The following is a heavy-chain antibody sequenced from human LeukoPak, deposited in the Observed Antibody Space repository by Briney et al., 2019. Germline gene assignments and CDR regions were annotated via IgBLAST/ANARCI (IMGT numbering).Heavy chain of an antibody. CDR3: VGVVVITPY. CDR1: GFTFSTNG. V-gene: IGHV3-30*02. CDR2: IRYDGSNK. Sequence: GGSLRLSCEASGFTFSTNGMHWVRQAPGKGLEWVALIRYDGSNKDYADSVKGRFIVSRDNSKNTLYMQMNSLRVEDTGVYYCVGVVVITPYWGQGTLVTVSS. J-gene: IGHJ4*02. D-gene: IGHD3-22*01.